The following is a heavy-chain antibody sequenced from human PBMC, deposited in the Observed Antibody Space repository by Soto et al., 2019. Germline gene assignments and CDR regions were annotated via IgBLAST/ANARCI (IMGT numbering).Heavy chain of an antibody. CDR3: ARDSMALFDS. CDR2: IYSSGST. J-gene: IGHJ4*02. Sequence: SETLSLTCTVSDGSVSSGSYYWTWIRQPPGKGLEWIGYIYSSGSTLYNPSLKSRVIISVDTSMNQFSLKLSSVTAADTAVYYCARDSMALFDSWGQGTLVTVSS. CDR1: DGSVSSGSYY. D-gene: IGHD5-12*01. V-gene: IGHV4-61*01.